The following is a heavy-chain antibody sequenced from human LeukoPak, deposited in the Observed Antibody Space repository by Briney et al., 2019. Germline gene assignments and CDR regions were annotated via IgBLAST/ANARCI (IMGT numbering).Heavy chain of an antibody. CDR1: GFTFSSYA. Sequence: SGGSLRLSCAASGFTFSSYAMHWVRQAPGKGLEWVAVISYDGSNKYYADSVKGRFTISRDNSKNTLYLQMNSLRAEDTAVYYCARSPSIGTVLDYWGQGTLGTVSS. CDR2: ISYDGSNK. V-gene: IGHV3-30-3*01. CDR3: ARSPSIGTVLDY. D-gene: IGHD4-17*01. J-gene: IGHJ4*02.